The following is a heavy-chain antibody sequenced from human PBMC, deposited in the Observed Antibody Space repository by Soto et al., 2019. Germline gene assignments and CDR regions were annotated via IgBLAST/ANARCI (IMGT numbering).Heavy chain of an antibody. J-gene: IGHJ3*02. V-gene: IGHV4-4*07. D-gene: IGHD3-22*01. Sequence: PSETLSLTCTVSGGSISGYFWSWIRQPAGKGLDWIGRIYSSGSTNYNPSLNSRITMSVDTSKNQFSLKLSSVSAADMAVYYCARAYDSNGNHAFDIWGQGTLVTVSS. CDR3: ARAYDSNGNHAFDI. CDR1: GGSISGYF. CDR2: IYSSGST.